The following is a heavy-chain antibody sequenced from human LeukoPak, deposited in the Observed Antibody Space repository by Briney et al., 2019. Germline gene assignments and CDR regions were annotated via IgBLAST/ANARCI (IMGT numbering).Heavy chain of an antibody. V-gene: IGHV4-59*01. Sequence: KPSETLSLTCTVSGGSISSYYWSWIRQPPGKGLEWIGYIYYSGSTNYNPSLKSRVTISVDTSKNQFSLKLSSVTAADTAVYYCARDLYDSSGGAFDIWGQGTMVTVSS. J-gene: IGHJ3*02. CDR1: GGSISSYY. CDR3: ARDLYDSSGGAFDI. D-gene: IGHD3-22*01. CDR2: IYYSGST.